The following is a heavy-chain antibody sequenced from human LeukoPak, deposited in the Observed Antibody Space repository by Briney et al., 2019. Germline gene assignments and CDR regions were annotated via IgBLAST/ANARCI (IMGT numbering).Heavy chain of an antibody. V-gene: IGHV1-8*03. CDR1: GYTFTSYD. D-gene: IGHD3-9*01. CDR3: ARARRLVTYLKLYYYYMDV. J-gene: IGHJ6*03. CDR2: MNPNSGNT. Sequence: ASVKVSCKASGYTFTSYDINWVRQATGQGLEWMGWMNPNSGNTGYAQKFQGRVTITRNTSISTAYMELSSLRSEDTAVYYCARARRLVTYLKLYYYYMDVWGKGTTVAVSS.